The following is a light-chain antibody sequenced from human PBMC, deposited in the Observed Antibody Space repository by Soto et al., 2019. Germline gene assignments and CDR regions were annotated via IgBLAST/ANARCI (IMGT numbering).Light chain of an antibody. J-gene: IGKJ1*01. Sequence: DIQMTQSPSSLSASVGDGVTITCRASQDINNFLAWYQQKPEKVPKLLISATSTLHSGVPSRFSGSGSGTDFTLTISSLQPEDFATYYCQRYDSAPQTFGQGTKVDIK. CDR1: QDINNF. CDR2: ATS. V-gene: IGKV1-27*01. CDR3: QRYDSAPQT.